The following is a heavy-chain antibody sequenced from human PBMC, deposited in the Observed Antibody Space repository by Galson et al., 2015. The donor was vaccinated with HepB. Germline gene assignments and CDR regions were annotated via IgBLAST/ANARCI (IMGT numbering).Heavy chain of an antibody. CDR3: AREPDYDILTGDYYYYGMDV. CDR2: ISSSSSYI. J-gene: IGHJ6*02. D-gene: IGHD3-9*01. CDR1: GFTFSSYS. Sequence: SLRLSCAASGFTFSSYSMNWVRQAPGKGLEWVSSISSSSSYIYYADSVKGRFTISRDNAKNSLYLQMNSLRAEDTAVYYCAREPDYDILTGDYYYYGMDVWGQGTTVTVSS. V-gene: IGHV3-21*01.